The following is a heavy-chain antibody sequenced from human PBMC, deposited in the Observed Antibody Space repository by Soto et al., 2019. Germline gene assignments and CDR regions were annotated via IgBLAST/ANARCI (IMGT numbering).Heavy chain of an antibody. CDR2: IIPILDIA. CDR3: ARALKGGGNPQYYFDY. D-gene: IGHD2-15*01. J-gene: IGHJ4*02. CDR1: GGTFSHYA. V-gene: IGHV1-69*04. Sequence: QVQLVQSGAEVKKPGSSVKVSCQASGGTFSHYAINWVRQAPGQGLEWMGRIIPILDIANYAQKFRGRVTITADKSTSTASMELSSLRSEDTAVYYCARALKGGGNPQYYFDYWCQGTLVAVSS.